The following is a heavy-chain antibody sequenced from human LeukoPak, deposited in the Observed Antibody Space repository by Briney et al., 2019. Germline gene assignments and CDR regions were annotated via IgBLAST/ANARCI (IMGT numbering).Heavy chain of an antibody. J-gene: IGHJ4*02. V-gene: IGHV3-48*03. CDR1: GFTFKNYE. CDR2: ISSSAITI. D-gene: IGHD1-26*01. CDR3: ARYSGTYKRVFDY. Sequence: GGSLRLSCVASGFTFKNYEMIWVRQAPGKGLQWVSYISSSAITIDYADSVKGRFTISRDNAKNSLYLQMNSLRAEATAVYYCARYSGTYKRVFDYWGQGTLVTVAS.